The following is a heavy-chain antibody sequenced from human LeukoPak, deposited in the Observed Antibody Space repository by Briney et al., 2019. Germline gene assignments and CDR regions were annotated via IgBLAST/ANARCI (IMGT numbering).Heavy chain of an antibody. CDR1: GFTFSSTS. Sequence: PGGSLRLSCAASGFTFSSTSMSWVRQAPGKGLEWVSYISSSGSTIYYADSVKGRFTISRDNAKNSLYLQMNSLRAEDTAVYYCARDRGIAAAIFDYWGQGTLVTVSS. D-gene: IGHD6-13*01. CDR2: ISSSGSTI. CDR3: ARDRGIAAAIFDY. J-gene: IGHJ4*02. V-gene: IGHV3-11*01.